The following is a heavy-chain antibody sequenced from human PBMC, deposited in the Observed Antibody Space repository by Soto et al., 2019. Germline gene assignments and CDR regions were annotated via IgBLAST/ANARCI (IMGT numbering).Heavy chain of an antibody. CDR1: GYSFTSYW. CDR2: IDPSDSYT. J-gene: IGHJ6*02. Sequence: LKISCKGSGYSFTSYWISWVRQMPGKGLEWMGRIDPSDSYTNYSPSFQGHVTISADKSISTAYLQWSSLKASDTAMYYCARQGYYYDSSGYYYYYYGMDVWGQGTTVTVSS. V-gene: IGHV5-10-1*01. CDR3: ARQGYYYDSSGYYYYYYGMDV. D-gene: IGHD3-22*01.